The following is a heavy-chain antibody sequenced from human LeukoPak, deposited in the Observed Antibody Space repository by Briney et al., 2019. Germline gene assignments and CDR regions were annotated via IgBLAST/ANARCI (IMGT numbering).Heavy chain of an antibody. CDR1: GFTFSSYW. V-gene: IGHV3-74*01. CDR2: INDDGKNT. D-gene: IGHD3-3*01. CDR3: ARLYYDFWSVYYSDNGNIYMDV. Sequence: GGSLRLSCAASGFTFSSYWMHWVRQAPGKGLVWVSRINDDGKNTSYADSVKGRFTISRDNAKNTLYLQINSLRAEDTAVYYCARLYYDFWSVYYSDNGNIYMDVWGKGTTVTVSS. J-gene: IGHJ6*03.